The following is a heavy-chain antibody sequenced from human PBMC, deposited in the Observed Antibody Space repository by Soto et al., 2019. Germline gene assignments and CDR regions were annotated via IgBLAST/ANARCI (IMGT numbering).Heavy chain of an antibody. Sequence: SETLSLTCTVSGGSISSSSYYWGWIRQPPGKGLEWIGSIYYSGSTYYNPSLKSRVTISVDTSKNQFSLKLSSVTAADTAVYYCARQIYCSSTSCYPLFGTGWFDPWGQGTLVTVSS. J-gene: IGHJ5*02. CDR3: ARQIYCSSTSCYPLFGTGWFDP. CDR2: IYYSGST. CDR1: GGSISSSSYY. D-gene: IGHD2-2*01. V-gene: IGHV4-39*01.